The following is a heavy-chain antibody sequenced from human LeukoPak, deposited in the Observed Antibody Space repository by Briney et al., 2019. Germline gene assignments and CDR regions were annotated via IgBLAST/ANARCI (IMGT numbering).Heavy chain of an antibody. D-gene: IGHD2-2*01. CDR3: AKGISTPDY. Sequence: GGSPRLSCAASGFTFSNYAMSWVRQAPGKGLEWVSGISGGGGSTYYADSVKGRFTIPRDNSKNTLDLQMNSLRAGDTAIYYCAKGISTPDYWGQGTLVTVSS. V-gene: IGHV3-23*01. J-gene: IGHJ4*02. CDR2: ISGGGGST. CDR1: GFTFSNYA.